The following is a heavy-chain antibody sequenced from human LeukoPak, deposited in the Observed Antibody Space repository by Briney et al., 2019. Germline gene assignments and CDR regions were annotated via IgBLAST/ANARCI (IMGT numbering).Heavy chain of an antibody. CDR2: ISSSSNYI. V-gene: IGHV3-21*01. CDR3: ARERGSSRPFDY. D-gene: IGHD3-16*01. CDR1: GFTFNRYS. Sequence: GGSLRLSCAASGFTFNRYSMNWVRQAPGKGLEWVSSISSSSNYIYYADSVKGRFTISRDNAKNSLFLQMNSLRAEDTAMYYCARERGSSRPFDYWGQGTLVTVSS. J-gene: IGHJ4*02.